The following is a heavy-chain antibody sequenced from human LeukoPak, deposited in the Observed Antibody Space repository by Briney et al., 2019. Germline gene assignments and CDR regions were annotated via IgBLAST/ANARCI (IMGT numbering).Heavy chain of an antibody. CDR3: ARVRIAVAGPFDY. J-gene: IGHJ4*02. V-gene: IGHV1-69*04. D-gene: IGHD6-19*01. Sequence: GASVKVSCKASGGTFSSYAISWVRQAPGQGLEWMGRIIPILGIANYAQKFQGRVTITADKSTSTAYMELSSLRSEDTAVYYCARVRIAVAGPFDYWGQGTLVTVFS. CDR1: GGTFSSYA. CDR2: IIPILGIA.